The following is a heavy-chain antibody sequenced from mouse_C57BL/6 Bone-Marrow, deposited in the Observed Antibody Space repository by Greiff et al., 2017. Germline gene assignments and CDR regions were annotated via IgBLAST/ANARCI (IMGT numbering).Heavy chain of an antibody. CDR1: GFTFSDYY. CDR2: INYDGSST. CDR3: ARAGGLTTVVATDY. Sequence: EVMLVESEGGLVQPGSSMKLSCTASGFTFSDYYMAWVRQVPEKGLEWVANINYDGSSTYYLDSLKSRFIISRDNAKNILYLQMSSLKSEDTATXYCARAGGLTTVVATDYWGQGNTLTVSS. V-gene: IGHV5-16*01. J-gene: IGHJ2*01. D-gene: IGHD1-1*01.